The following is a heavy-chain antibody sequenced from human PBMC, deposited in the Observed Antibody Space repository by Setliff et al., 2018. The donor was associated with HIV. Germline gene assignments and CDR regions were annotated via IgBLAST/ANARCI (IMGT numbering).Heavy chain of an antibody. J-gene: IGHJ3*02. Sequence: ASVKVSCKASGYTFTGYYMHWVRQAPGQGLEWMGWINPNSGGTTYAQKFQGRVTMTRDTSISTAYMEVSRLRSDDTAVYYCARKVYSSSSWLRGRSWENAFDMWGQGTMVTVS. V-gene: IGHV1-2*02. CDR1: GYTFTGYY. CDR2: INPNSGGT. D-gene: IGHD6-13*01. CDR3: ARKVYSSSSWLRGRSWENAFDM.